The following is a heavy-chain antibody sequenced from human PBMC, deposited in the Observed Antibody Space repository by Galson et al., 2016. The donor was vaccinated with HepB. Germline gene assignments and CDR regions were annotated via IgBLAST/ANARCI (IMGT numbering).Heavy chain of an antibody. Sequence: SLRLSCAASGFPFSDYGMHWVRQAPGKGLEWVSVVSHDGIHKYYTDSVKGRFTTSTDNSKNTLYLQLNSLRTEDTAVYYCARQGVGATMDYWGQGTLVTVSS. CDR1: GFPFSDYG. CDR2: VSHDGIHK. J-gene: IGHJ4*02. CDR3: ARQGVGATMDY. V-gene: IGHV3-30*03. D-gene: IGHD1-26*01.